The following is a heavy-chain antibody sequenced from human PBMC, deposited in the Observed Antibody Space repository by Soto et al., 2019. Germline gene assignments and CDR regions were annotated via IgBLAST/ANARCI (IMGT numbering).Heavy chain of an antibody. CDR2: INPNNGGT. D-gene: IGHD1-1*01. V-gene: IGHV1-2*04. J-gene: IGHJ4*02. CDR3: ARGSPTTTPFDY. CDR1: GYTFTDYY. Sequence: ASLGDSCKPSGYTFTDYYMHCQRQAPGQGLEWMGWINPNNGGTSYAQKFEGWVTLTRDTSISTAYMEVRRLTSDDTAVYYCARGSPTTTPFDYWGQGTLVTVSS.